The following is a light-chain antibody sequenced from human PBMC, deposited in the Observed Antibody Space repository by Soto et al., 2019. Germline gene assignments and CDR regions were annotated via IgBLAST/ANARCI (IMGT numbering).Light chain of an antibody. CDR3: QQYGSSPLT. J-gene: IGKJ4*01. CDR2: GAS. Sequence: EMVLTQSPVTLYLSPGERATLSCRASQSVSSSYLAWYQQKPGQAPRLLIYGASSRATGIPDRFSGSGSGTDFTLTISRLEPEDFAVYYCQQYGSSPLTFGGGTKVAIK. V-gene: IGKV3-20*01. CDR1: QSVSSSY.